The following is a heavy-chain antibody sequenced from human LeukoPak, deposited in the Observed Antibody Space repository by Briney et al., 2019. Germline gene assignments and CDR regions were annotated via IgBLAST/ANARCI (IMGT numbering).Heavy chain of an antibody. Sequence: SRTLSLTCDISGDTVSINSAAWNWIRQSPSRGLEWLGRTYYRSKWYYDYAVSVKSRITISPDTSKNQFSLQLNSVTADDTAVYYCARGFALDFWGQGTMVTVSS. V-gene: IGHV6-1*01. J-gene: IGHJ3*01. CDR2: TYYRSKWYY. CDR1: GDTVSINSAA. CDR3: ARGFALDF.